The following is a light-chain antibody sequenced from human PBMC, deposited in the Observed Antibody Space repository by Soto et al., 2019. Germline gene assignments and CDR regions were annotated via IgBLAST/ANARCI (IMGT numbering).Light chain of an antibody. CDR1: QTISSW. CDR3: EHYNSYSEA. Sequence: DIQSTQSPSTLSGSVGDRVTISGRGSQTISSWLAWYQQKPGQDTKILIYKASTLKSGVPSRFRGRASGSELTITISRLQPDDFATYYCEHYNSYSEAFGQGTKVDIK. V-gene: IGKV1-5*03. J-gene: IGKJ1*01. CDR2: KAS.